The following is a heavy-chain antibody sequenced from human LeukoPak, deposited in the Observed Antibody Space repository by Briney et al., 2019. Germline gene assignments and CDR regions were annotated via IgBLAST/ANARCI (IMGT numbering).Heavy chain of an antibody. CDR2: INWNGVNV. CDR1: GFTFDDYA. CDR3: AKDTGFYGSRRHSYYSDS. J-gene: IGHJ4*02. D-gene: IGHD3-10*01. Sequence: PGRSLRLSCVASGFTFDDYAMYWVRQPPGKGLEWVASINWNGVNVGYTDSVNGRFIISRDNAKNSLYLQMNSLRVEDTAFYYCAKDTGFYGSRRHSYYSDSWGQGTLVSVSS. V-gene: IGHV3-9*01.